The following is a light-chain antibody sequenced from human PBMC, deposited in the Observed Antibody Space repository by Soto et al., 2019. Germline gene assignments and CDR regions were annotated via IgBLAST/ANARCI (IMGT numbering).Light chain of an antibody. CDR2: KAS. CDR1: QSISGW. CDR3: QHDGT. V-gene: IGKV1-5*03. Sequence: DIQMTQSPSTLSASVGDRVTITCRASQSISGWLAWYQQKPGKAPNLLIYKASSLASGVPSRFSGSGYGAEFTLTTNSLQPDDFATYYCQHDGTFGQGTKVDIK. J-gene: IGKJ1*01.